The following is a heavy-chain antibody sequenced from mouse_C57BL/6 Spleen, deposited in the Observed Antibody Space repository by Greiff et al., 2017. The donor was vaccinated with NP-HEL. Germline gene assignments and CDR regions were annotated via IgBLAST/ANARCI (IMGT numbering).Heavy chain of an antibody. Sequence: VKLQESGAELVKPGASVKISCKASGYAFSSYWMNWVKQRPGKGLEWIGQIYPGDGDTNYNGKFKGKATLTADKSSSTAYMQLSSLTSEDSAVYFCARLDYGSSSDYWGQGTTLTVSS. D-gene: IGHD1-1*01. V-gene: IGHV1-80*01. CDR3: ARLDYGSSSDY. CDR2: IYPGDGDT. CDR1: GYAFSSYW. J-gene: IGHJ2*01.